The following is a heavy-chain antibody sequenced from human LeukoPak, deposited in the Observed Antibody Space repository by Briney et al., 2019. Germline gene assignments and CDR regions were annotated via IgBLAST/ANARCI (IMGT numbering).Heavy chain of an antibody. CDR2: IYYSGST. CDR1: GGSISSSSYY. D-gene: IGHD3-16*01. Sequence: PSETLSPTCTVSGGSISSSSYYWGWIRRPPGKGLEWIGSIYYSGSTYYNPSLKSRVTISVDTSKNQFSLKLSSVTAADTAVYYCARAGVMITFYDYWGQGTLVTVSS. J-gene: IGHJ4*02. CDR3: ARAGVMITFYDY. V-gene: IGHV4-39*01.